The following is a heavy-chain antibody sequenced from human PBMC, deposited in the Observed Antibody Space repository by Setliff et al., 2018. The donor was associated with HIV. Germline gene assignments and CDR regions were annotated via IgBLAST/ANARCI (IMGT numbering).Heavy chain of an antibody. CDR1: GFTFSSYW. D-gene: IGHD4-17*01. J-gene: IGHJ4*02. CDR2: ISPDGRST. CDR3: AKFFGGYGDYMGFDY. V-gene: IGHV3-74*01. Sequence: SGGSLRLSCAASGFTFSSYWMSWVRQAPGKGLVWVARISPDGRSTTHADAVKGRFTISRDNAKNTLYLQMNSLRAEDTAVYYCAKFFGGYGDYMGFDYWGQGTLVTVSS.